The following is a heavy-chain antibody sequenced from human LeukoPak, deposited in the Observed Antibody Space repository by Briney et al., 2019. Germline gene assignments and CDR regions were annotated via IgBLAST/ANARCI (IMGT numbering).Heavy chain of an antibody. J-gene: IGHJ4*02. Sequence: ASVKVSCKASGGTFSSYAISWVRQAPGQGLEWMGWISAYNGNTNYAQKLQGRVTMTTDTSTSTAYMELRSLRSDDTAVYYCARAGEGGYSYGPFDYWGQGTLVTVSS. D-gene: IGHD5-18*01. CDR1: GGTFSSYA. CDR2: ISAYNGNT. V-gene: IGHV1-18*01. CDR3: ARAGEGGYSYGPFDY.